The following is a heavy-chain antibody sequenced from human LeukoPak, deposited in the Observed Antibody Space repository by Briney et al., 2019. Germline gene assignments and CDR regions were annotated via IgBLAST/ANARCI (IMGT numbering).Heavy chain of an antibody. D-gene: IGHD2-2*01. V-gene: IGHV5-51*01. CDR2: VYPGDSDT. Sequence: GESLQISCQGSGYGFTNYWIAWVRQMPGKGPEWMGIVYPGDSDTRYSPSFQGQVTISADKSISTAYLQWSGLKASDTAMYYCARTSSTYNYYMDVWGKGTTVTVSS. J-gene: IGHJ6*03. CDR3: ARTSSTYNYYMDV. CDR1: GYGFTNYW.